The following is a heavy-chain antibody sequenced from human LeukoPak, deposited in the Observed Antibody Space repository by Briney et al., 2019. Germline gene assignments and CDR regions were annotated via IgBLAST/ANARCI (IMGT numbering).Heavy chain of an antibody. D-gene: IGHD6-13*01. CDR2: IYHSGST. V-gene: IGHV4-38-2*02. Sequence: SETLSLTCTVSGYSISSGYYWGWIRQPPGKGLEWIGSIYHSGSTYYNPSLKSRVTITVDTSKNQFSLKLSSVTAADTAVYDCARDEYSSSWYWFDPWGQGTLVTVSS. CDR1: GYSISSGYY. CDR3: ARDEYSSSWYWFDP. J-gene: IGHJ5*02.